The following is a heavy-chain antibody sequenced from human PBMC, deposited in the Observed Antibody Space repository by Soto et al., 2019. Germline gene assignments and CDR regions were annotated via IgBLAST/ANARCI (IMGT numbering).Heavy chain of an antibody. V-gene: IGHV2-5*02. CDR2: IYGDDVK. CDR1: GFSLSSNGVA. J-gene: IGHJ3*02. Sequence: QITLKESGPPLVKPTQTLTLTCTFSGFSLSSNGVAVGWIRQPPGKALECLALIYGDDVKRYSPSLKNRLTITKDTSKNQVVLIMTNMDPVDTATYYCAHREKGAFDIWGQGTMVPVSS. CDR3: AHREKGAFDI.